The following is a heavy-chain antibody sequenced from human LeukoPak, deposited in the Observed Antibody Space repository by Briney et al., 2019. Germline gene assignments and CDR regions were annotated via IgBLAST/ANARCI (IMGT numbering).Heavy chain of an antibody. CDR1: GFTFTSYG. CDR2: IWHDGSKK. Sequence: GGSLRLSCEASGFTFTSYGMHWVRQAPGKGLEWVAVIWHDGSKKYYADTLKGRFTISRDTSTNTLYLQMNRLRAEDTAVYYCGRGDIGESIGVAGTYLTSRSVAFDIWGQGTMVTVSS. CDR3: GRGDIGESIGVAGTYLTSRSVAFDI. V-gene: IGHV3-33*01. D-gene: IGHD6-19*01. J-gene: IGHJ3*02.